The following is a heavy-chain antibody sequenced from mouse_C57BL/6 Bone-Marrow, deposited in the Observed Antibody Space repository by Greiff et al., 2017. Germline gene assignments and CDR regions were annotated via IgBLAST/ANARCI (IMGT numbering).Heavy chain of an antibody. CDR3: ARNAYYSNYDAMDY. J-gene: IGHJ4*01. CDR1: GYTFTSYW. Sequence: QVQLQQPGAELVMPGASVKLSCKASGYTFTSYWMHWVKQRPGQGLEWIGEIDPSDSYTNSNQKFKGKSTLTVDKSSSTAYMQLSSLTSEDSAVYYCARNAYYSNYDAMDYCGQGTSVTVSS. V-gene: IGHV1-69*01. D-gene: IGHD2-5*01. CDR2: IDPSDSYT.